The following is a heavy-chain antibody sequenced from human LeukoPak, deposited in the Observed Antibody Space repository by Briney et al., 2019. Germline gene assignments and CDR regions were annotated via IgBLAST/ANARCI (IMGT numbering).Heavy chain of an antibody. D-gene: IGHD2-2*01. J-gene: IGHJ4*02. CDR1: GFTFRSYS. V-gene: IGHV3-21*01. Sequence: GGSLRLSCAASGFTFRSYSMNWVRQAPGKGLEWVSSISSSSRYIYYADSVKGRFTISRDNAKNSLYLQMNSLRAEDTAVYYCAREAYCTNTSCPIGDHFDYWGQGTLVTVSS. CDR3: AREAYCTNTSCPIGDHFDY. CDR2: ISSSSRYI.